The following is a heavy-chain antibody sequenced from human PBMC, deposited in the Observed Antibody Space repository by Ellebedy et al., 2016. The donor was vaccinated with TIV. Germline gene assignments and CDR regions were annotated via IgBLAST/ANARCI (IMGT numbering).Heavy chain of an antibody. D-gene: IGHD6-6*01. CDR1: EFTFSDYY. V-gene: IGHV3-11*06. CDR2: ISGSSSYT. CDR3: ARGRHFDY. Sequence: GESLKISCAASEFTFSDYYMSWIRQAPGKGLEWVSYISGSSSYTNYADSVKGRFTISRDNAKNSLYLQMNSLRAEDTAVYYCARGRHFDYWGQGTLVTVSS. J-gene: IGHJ4*02.